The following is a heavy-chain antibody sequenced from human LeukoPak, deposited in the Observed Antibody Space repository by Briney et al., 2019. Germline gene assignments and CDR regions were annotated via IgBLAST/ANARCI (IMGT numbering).Heavy chain of an antibody. CDR2: IGTAGDT. J-gene: IGHJ6*02. V-gene: IGHV3-13*01. Sequence: GGSLRLSFPPPGLTFSSYDMHWARKATGKGLEWAQPIGTAGDTYYPGSVKGRFTISRENAKNSLYLQMNSLRAGDTAVYYCARGEDYGTLGYYGMDVWGQGTTVTVSS. CDR1: GLTFSSYD. CDR3: ARGEDYGTLGYYGMDV. D-gene: IGHD4-17*01.